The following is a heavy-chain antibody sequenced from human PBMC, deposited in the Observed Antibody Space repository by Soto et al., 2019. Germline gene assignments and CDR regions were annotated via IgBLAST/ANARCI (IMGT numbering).Heavy chain of an antibody. V-gene: IGHV3-33*01. CDR1: GFTFSSYG. Sequence: GGSLRLSCAASGFTFSSYGMHWVRQAPGKGLEWVAVIWYDGSNKYYADSVKGRFTISRDNSKNTLYLQMNSLRAEDTAVYYCAREGIICSGGSCYAHTYYYYGMDVWGQGTTVTVSS. D-gene: IGHD2-15*01. CDR3: AREGIICSGGSCYAHTYYYYGMDV. CDR2: IWYDGSNK. J-gene: IGHJ6*02.